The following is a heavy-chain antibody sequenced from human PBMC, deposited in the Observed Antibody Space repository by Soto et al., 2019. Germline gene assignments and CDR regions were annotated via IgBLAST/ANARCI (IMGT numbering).Heavy chain of an antibody. Sequence: QITLNESGPTQVNPRQTLTLTCTFSGFSLTPSGVGVGWIRQSPGKAPEWLALIYWDDDKRYSPSLKSRLTITKDTAKNQGVLTMADLDPAETATYYCAHRVLRTVFGLVTTTAIYFDFWGQGTPVAVSS. D-gene: IGHD3-3*01. CDR2: IYWDDDK. CDR3: AHRVLRTVFGLVTTTAIYFDF. J-gene: IGHJ4*02. CDR1: GFSLTPSGVG. V-gene: IGHV2-5*02.